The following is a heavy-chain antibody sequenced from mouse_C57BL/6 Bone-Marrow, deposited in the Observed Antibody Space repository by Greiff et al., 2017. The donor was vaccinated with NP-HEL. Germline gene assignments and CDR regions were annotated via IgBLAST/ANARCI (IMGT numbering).Heavy chain of an antibody. CDR2: IHPNSGST. D-gene: IGHD2-1*01. V-gene: IGHV1-64*01. CDR1: GYTFTSYW. CDR3: ARYGKSYAMDY. Sequence: QQPGAELVKPGASVKLSCKASGYTFTSYWMHWVKQRPGQGLEWIGMIHPNSGSTNYNEKFKSKATLTVDKSSSTAYMQLSSLTSEDSAVYYCARYGKSYAMDYWGQGTSVTVSS. J-gene: IGHJ4*01.